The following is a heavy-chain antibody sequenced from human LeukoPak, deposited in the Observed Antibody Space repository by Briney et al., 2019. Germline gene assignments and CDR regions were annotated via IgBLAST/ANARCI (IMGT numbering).Heavy chain of an antibody. CDR1: GGSFSGYY. CDR2: INHSGST. J-gene: IGHJ4*02. V-gene: IGHV4-34*01. CDR3: ARGSEGYSYGPFDY. Sequence: PSETLSLTCAVYGGSFSGYYWSWIRQPPGKGLEWIGEINHSGSTNHNPSLKSRVTISVDTSRNQFSLKLSSVTAADTAVYYCARGSEGYSYGPFDYWGQGTLVTVSS. D-gene: IGHD5-18*01.